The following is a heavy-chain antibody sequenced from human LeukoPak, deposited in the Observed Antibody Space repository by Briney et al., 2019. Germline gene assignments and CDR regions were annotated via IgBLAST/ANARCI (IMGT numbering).Heavy chain of an antibody. J-gene: IGHJ4*02. CDR1: GYTFTSYA. CDR3: ARVSDDSGWNFDY. V-gene: IGHV1-3*01. Sequence: ASVKVSCKASGYTFTSYAIHWVRQAPGQRLEWMGWINAGNGNRKYSQKFQDRVTITRETSATTAYMELNSLTSEDTAVYYCARVSDDSGWNFDYRGQGTLVTVSS. D-gene: IGHD6-19*01. CDR2: INAGNGNR.